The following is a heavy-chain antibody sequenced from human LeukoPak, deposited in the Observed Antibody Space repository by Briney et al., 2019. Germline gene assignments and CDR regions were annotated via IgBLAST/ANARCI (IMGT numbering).Heavy chain of an antibody. CDR2: IYSSGRT. D-gene: IGHD3-22*01. J-gene: IGHJ4*02. V-gene: IGHV4-59*01. CDR1: GGSISSYY. CDR3: ARDNGYYDSSGYYYDY. Sequence: SETLSLTCTVAGGSISSYYWSWIRQPPGKGLEWIGYIYSSGRTNYNPSLKSRVTISVDTSKNQFSLKLSSVTAADTAVYYCARDNGYYDSSGYYYDYWGQGTLVTVSS.